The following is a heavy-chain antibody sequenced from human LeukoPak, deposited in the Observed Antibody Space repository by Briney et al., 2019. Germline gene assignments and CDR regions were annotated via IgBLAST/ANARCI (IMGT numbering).Heavy chain of an antibody. Sequence: SETLSLTCTVSGGSISSYYWSWIRQPAGKGLEWIGRIYTSGSTNYNPSLKSRVTMSVDTSKNQFSLKLSSVTAADTAVYYCARIVVVPAAIGGWFDPWGQGTLVTVSP. D-gene: IGHD2-2*02. J-gene: IGHJ5*02. V-gene: IGHV4-4*07. CDR2: IYTSGST. CDR1: GGSISSYY. CDR3: ARIVVVPAAIGGWFDP.